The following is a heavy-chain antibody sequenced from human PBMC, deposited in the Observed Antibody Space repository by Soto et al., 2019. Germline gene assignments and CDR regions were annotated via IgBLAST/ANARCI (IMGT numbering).Heavy chain of an antibody. Sequence: QVQLQESGPGLVKPSQTLSLTCTVSGGSISSGGYYWSWIRQHPGKGLEWIGYIFYSGSTYYNPCLKSRVSISVETSKNQFSLNLSSVTAADTAVYYCARVDTSMGATCVSYWGQGTLVTVSS. V-gene: IGHV4-31*03. J-gene: IGHJ4*02. CDR2: IFYSGST. CDR3: ARVDTSMGATCVSY. CDR1: GGSISSGGYY. D-gene: IGHD1-26*01.